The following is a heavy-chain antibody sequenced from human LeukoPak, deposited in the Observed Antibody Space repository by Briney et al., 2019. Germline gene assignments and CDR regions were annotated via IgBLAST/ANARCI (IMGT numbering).Heavy chain of an antibody. CDR1: GFTFSDYS. Sequence: GGSLRLSCAASGFTFSDYSMNWVRQAPGKGLEWVSYISFSVNTKYYGDSVKGRFTISRDNAKNSLYLHMDSLRAEDTAVYYCARGAYSSGSAYFDHWDQGTLVTVSS. J-gene: IGHJ4*02. V-gene: IGHV3-48*04. CDR2: ISFSVNTK. CDR3: ARGAYSSGSAYFDH. D-gene: IGHD6-19*01.